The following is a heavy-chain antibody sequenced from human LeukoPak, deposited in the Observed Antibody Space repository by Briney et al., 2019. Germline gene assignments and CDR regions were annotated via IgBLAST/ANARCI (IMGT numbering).Heavy chain of an antibody. Sequence: ASVKVSCKASGYTFTNYNINWVRQATGQGLEWMGWMNPNSANTGYSQKFQGRVTFTRDTSISTAYMELSSLRSEDTAVYFCARHHDYGGKWSFDYWGQGTLVTVSS. CDR3: ARHHDYGGKWSFDY. J-gene: IGHJ4*02. CDR1: GYTFTNYN. D-gene: IGHD4-23*01. CDR2: MNPNSANT. V-gene: IGHV1-8*03.